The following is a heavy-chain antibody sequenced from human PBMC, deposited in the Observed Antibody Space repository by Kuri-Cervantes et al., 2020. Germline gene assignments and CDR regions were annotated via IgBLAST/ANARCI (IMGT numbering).Heavy chain of an antibody. CDR3: ASESLGSVRPGFDP. J-gene: IGHJ5*02. CDR2: IVVGSGNT. V-gene: IGHV1-58*01. D-gene: IGHD3-16*01. CDR1: GFTFTSSA. Sequence: SVKVSCKASGFTFTSSAVQWVRQARGQRLEWIGWIVVGSGNTNYAQNFQERVTITRDMSTSTAYMKLSSLRSEDTAVYYCASESLGSVRPGFDPWGQGTLVTVSS.